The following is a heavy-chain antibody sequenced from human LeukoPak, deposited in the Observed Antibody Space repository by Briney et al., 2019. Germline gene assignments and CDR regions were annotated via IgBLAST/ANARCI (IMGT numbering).Heavy chain of an antibody. CDR3: ARFTMVRGVTYGMDV. J-gene: IGHJ6*02. CDR2: TYYRSKCYN. Sequence: QTLSLTCAVSGDTISSNSAAWNWIRQSPSRGLEWLVRTYYRSKCYNDYAVSVKIRITINPDTSKNQFSLQLNSVTPEDTAVYYCARFTMVRGVTYGMDVWGQGTMVTVSS. D-gene: IGHD3-10*01. V-gene: IGHV6-1*01. CDR1: GDTISSNSAA.